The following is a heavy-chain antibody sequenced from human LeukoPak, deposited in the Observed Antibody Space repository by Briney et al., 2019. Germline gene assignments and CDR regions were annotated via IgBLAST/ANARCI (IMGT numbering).Heavy chain of an antibody. CDR3: ARDYGDTAIPGY. Sequence: ASVKVSCKASGGTFSSYAISWVRQAPGQGLEWMGGIIPIFGTANYAQKFQGRVTITADESTSTAYMERSILRSEDTAVYYCARDYGDTAIPGYWGQGTLVTVSS. CDR1: GGTFSSYA. V-gene: IGHV1-69*13. CDR2: IIPIFGTA. J-gene: IGHJ4*02. D-gene: IGHD5-18*01.